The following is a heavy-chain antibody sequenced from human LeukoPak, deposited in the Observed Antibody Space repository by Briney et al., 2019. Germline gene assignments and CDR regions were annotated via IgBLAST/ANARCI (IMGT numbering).Heavy chain of an antibody. Sequence: ASVKVSCKASGYTFTSYYMQWVRQAPGQGLEWMGIINPIGGSTSYTQKLQGRVTMTRDMSTSTVYMELSSLRSEDTAVYYCARVGTTYYYYYYMDVWGKGTTVTVSS. J-gene: IGHJ6*03. V-gene: IGHV1-46*04. CDR3: ARVGTTYYYYYYMDV. D-gene: IGHD1-1*01. CDR2: INPIGGST. CDR1: GYTFTSYY.